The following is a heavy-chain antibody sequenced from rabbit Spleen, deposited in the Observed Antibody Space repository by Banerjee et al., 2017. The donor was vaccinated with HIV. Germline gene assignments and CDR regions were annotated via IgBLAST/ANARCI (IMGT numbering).Heavy chain of an antibody. J-gene: IGHJ4*01. V-gene: IGHV1S45*01. Sequence: QEQLVESRGGLVKPEGSLTLTCKASGFSFRDRDMWCGVRQVPGKGLEWIACINTYTDKGVYATWAKGRFTISRTSSTTVTLQMTSLTAADTATYFCARDLTSVIGWNFNLWGQGTLVTVS. CDR3: ARDLTSVIGWNFNL. CDR2: INTYTDKG. CDR1: GFSFRDRDM. D-gene: IGHD1-1*01.